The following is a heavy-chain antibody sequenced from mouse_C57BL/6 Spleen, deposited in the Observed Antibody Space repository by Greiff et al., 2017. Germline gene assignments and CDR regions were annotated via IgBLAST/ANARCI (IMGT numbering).Heavy chain of an antibody. CDR2: INPGSGGT. CDR1: GYAFTNYL. Sequence: QVQLQQSGAELVRPGTSVKVSCKASGYAFTNYLIEWVKQRPGQGLEWIGVINPGSGGTNYNEKFKGKATLTADKSSSTADMQLSSLTSEDSAVYFCANDYDVRFAYWGQGTLVTVSA. V-gene: IGHV1-54*01. CDR3: ANDYDVRFAY. J-gene: IGHJ3*01. D-gene: IGHD2-4*01.